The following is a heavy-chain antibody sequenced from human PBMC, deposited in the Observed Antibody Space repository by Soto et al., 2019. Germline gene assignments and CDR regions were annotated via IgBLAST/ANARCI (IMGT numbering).Heavy chain of an antibody. D-gene: IGHD1-1*01. CDR1: GLLFSGYG. CDR3: ARYGIGGTVFYGYFGY. J-gene: IGHJ4*02. CDR2: IRFDGTNI. Sequence: QVHLVESGGGVVQPGGSLRLSCAVPGLLFSGYGMHWVRQAPGKGLEWVAIIRFDGTNIEYADSGRGRFTIYRDNSKSMLYLQMNSLRVEDTAVYYCARYGIGGTVFYGYFGYWGQGTLVPVSS. V-gene: IGHV3-33*01.